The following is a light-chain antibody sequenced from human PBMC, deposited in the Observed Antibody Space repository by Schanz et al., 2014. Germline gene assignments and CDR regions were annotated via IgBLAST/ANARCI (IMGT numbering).Light chain of an antibody. CDR2: GAS. V-gene: IGKV3D-20*02. J-gene: IGKJ4*01. CDR1: QSVSSSY. Sequence: EIVLTQSPGTLSLSPGERATLSCRASQSVSSSYLAWYQQKPGQAPRLLIYGASSRATGIPDRFSGSGSGTDFTLTISRLEPEDFAVYYCRQRRNWPPTFGGGTKVEIK. CDR3: RQRRNWPPT.